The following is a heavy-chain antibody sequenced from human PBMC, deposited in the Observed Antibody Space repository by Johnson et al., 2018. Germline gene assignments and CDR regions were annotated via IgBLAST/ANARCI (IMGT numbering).Heavy chain of an antibody. CDR2: SYSDGSIR. CDR1: GFTFSSYW. CDR3: ARGSLVSGYYSRGAFEI. D-gene: IGHD3-22*01. Sequence: VQLQESGGGLVQXGGSLRLXCVASGFTFSSYWMHWVRQDPGKGLVWVSRSYSDGSIRNYADSVTGRFTIARDNAKNTLYLQMNSLRVEDTAVYYCARGSLVSGYYSRGAFEIWGQGTMVTVSS. J-gene: IGHJ3*02. V-gene: IGHV3-74*01.